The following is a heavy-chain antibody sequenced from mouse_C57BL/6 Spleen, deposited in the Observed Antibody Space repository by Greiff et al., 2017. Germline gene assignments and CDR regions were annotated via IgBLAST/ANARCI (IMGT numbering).Heavy chain of an antibody. D-gene: IGHD2-1*01. CDR1: GYAFSSYW. J-gene: IGHJ3*01. CDR3: CGGGNPAWFAY. CDR2: IYPGDGDT. V-gene: IGHV1-80*01. Sequence: QVQLQQSGAELVKPGASVKISCKASGYAFSSYWMNWVKQRPGKGLEWIGQIYPGDGDTNYNGKVKGKGTLTADKSSSTTYMQLSSLTSEDSAVYFYCGGGNPAWFAYWGQGTLVTVSA.